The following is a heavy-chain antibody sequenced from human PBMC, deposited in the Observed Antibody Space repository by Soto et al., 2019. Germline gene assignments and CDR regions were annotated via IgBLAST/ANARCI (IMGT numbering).Heavy chain of an antibody. CDR1: GFSFNIYT. Sequence: EVQLLESGGGLVQPGGSLRLSCAASGFSFNIYTMSWVRQAPGKGLEWVSGIGARGSDTYFPDSVKGRFTISRDNSMDMVYLQMNSLRAEDTAGYFCAKGGTYHIGDFDSWRQGTLVTVSS. J-gene: IGHJ4*02. CDR2: IGARGSDT. V-gene: IGHV3-23*01. CDR3: AKGGTYHIGDFDS. D-gene: IGHD5-12*01.